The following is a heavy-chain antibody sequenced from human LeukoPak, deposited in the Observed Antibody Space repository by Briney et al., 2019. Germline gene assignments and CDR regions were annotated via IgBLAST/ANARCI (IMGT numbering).Heavy chain of an antibody. J-gene: IGHJ2*01. CDR2: IYYSGST. D-gene: IGHD3-10*01. CDR1: GGSISSSSYY. V-gene: IGHV4-39*01. Sequence: PSETLSLTCTVSGGSISSSSYYWGWIRQPPGKGLEWIGSIYYSGSTYYNPSLKSRVTISVDTSKNQFSLKLSSVTAADTAVYYCARHGPSTYYYGSGKNLRYWYFDLWGRGTLVTVSS. CDR3: ARHGPSTYYYGSGKNLRYWYFDL.